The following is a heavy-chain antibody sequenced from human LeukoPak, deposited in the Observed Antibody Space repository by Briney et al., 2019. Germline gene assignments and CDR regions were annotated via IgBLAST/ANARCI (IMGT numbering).Heavy chain of an antibody. CDR2: IYYSGST. CDR1: GGSISSSSYY. CDR3: ARAVLFGELSFDY. Sequence: SGTLSLTCAVSGGSISSSSYYWGWIRQPPGKGLEWIGSIYYSGSTYYNPSLKSRVTISVDTSKNQFSLKLSSVTAADTAVYYCARAVLFGELSFDYWGQGTLVTVSS. D-gene: IGHD3-10*02. J-gene: IGHJ4*02. V-gene: IGHV4-39*07.